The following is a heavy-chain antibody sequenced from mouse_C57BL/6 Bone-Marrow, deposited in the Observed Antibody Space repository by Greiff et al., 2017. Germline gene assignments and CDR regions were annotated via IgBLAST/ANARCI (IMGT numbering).Heavy chain of an antibody. CDR2: IYPGDGDT. Sequence: QVQLKESGPELVKPGASVKISCKASGYAFSSSWMNWVKQRPGKGLEWIGRIYPGDGDTNYNGKFKGKATLTADKSSSTAYMQLSSLTSEDVAVYFCARTGCGDLPWFAYWGQGTLVTVAA. J-gene: IGHJ3*01. V-gene: IGHV1-82*01. CDR1: GYAFSSSW. D-gene: IGHD2-13*01. CDR3: ARTGCGDLPWFAY.